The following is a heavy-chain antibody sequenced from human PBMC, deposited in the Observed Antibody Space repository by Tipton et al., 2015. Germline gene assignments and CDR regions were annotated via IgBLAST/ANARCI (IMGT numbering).Heavy chain of an antibody. CDR2: ISYDTNNK. Sequence: RSLRLSCAASGFNLSNYGMHWVRQTPGKGLEWVAAISYDTNNKNYADSVKGRFTISRDNFENKLYLQMNSLTVGDTAVYYCARDPQLGGAFDIWGQGTMVTVSS. V-gene: IGHV3-33*05. J-gene: IGHJ3*02. CDR3: ARDPQLGGAFDI. CDR1: GFNLSNYG. D-gene: IGHD3-16*01.